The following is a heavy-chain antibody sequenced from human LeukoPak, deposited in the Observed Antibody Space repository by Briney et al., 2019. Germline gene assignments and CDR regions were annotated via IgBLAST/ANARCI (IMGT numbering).Heavy chain of an antibody. D-gene: IGHD2-21*02. CDR2: INPSGST. V-gene: IGHV4-34*01. Sequence: ASETLSLTCTVLGGSFSGYYWSWIRQPPDKGLEWIGEINPSGSTNYNPSLKTRVTISTDTSKNHFSLNLNSVTAADTGVYYCVRGSRVYCGGDCYYYWGQGTLVTVSS. J-gene: IGHJ4*02. CDR1: GGSFSGYY. CDR3: VRGSRVYCGGDCYYY.